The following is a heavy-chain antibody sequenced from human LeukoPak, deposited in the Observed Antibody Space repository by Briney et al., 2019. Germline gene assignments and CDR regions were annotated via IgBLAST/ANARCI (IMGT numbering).Heavy chain of an antibody. V-gene: IGHV4-59*01. D-gene: IGHD5-18*01. Sequence: SETLSLTCTVSGGSISSYYWSWIRQTPGKGLEWIGYIYYSGRTNYNPSLKSRVTISVDTSKNQFSLTLSSVTTADTAVYYCARGQKYRNGYTVTELGSGYFAYWGQGTLVTVSS. CDR3: ARGQKYRNGYTVTELGSGYFAY. J-gene: IGHJ4*02. CDR2: IYYSGRT. CDR1: GGSISSYY.